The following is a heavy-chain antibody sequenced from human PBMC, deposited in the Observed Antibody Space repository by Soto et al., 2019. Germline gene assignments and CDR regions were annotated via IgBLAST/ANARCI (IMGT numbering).Heavy chain of an antibody. Sequence: SETLSLTCTVSGGSISSHYWSWIRQPPGRGLEWIGYIYYSGSTNYNPSLKSRVTISVDTSKSQFSLRLSSVTAADTAVYFCSMLDGYAHYFDYWGQGALVTVSS. D-gene: IGHD5-12*01. CDR1: GGSISSHY. J-gene: IGHJ4*02. V-gene: IGHV4-59*08. CDR2: IYYSGST. CDR3: SMLDGYAHYFDY.